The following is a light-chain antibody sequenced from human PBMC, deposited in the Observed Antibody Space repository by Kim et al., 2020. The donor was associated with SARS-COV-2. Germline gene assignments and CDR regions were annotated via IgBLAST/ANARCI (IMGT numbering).Light chain of an antibody. V-gene: IGKV1-5*03. CDR1: QSISTW. CDR3: QQYKSYSSET. Sequence: DIQMTQSPSTLSASVGDRVTITCRASQSISTWLAWYQQKPGKAPKLLIYKASSLESGVPSRFSGGGSGTEFTLTISSLQPDDFATYYCQQYKSYSSETFGQGTKVDIK. CDR2: KAS. J-gene: IGKJ1*01.